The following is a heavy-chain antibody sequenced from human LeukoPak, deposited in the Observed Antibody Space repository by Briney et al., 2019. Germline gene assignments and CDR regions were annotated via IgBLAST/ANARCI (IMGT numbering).Heavy chain of an antibody. CDR3: ARGGYSSSPDY. V-gene: IGHV3-11*06. D-gene: IGHD6-13*01. CDR1: GFTFSDYY. J-gene: IGHJ4*02. Sequence: GGSLRLSCAASGFTFSDYYMSWLRQAPGKGLEWVSYISSSSSYTNYADSVKGRFTISRDNAKNSLYLQMNSLRAEDTAVYYCARGGYSSSPDYWGQGTLVTASS. CDR2: ISSSSSYT.